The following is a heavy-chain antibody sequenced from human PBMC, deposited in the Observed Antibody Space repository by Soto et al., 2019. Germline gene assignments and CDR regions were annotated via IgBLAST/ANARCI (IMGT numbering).Heavy chain of an antibody. Sequence: KSSETLSLTCTVSGGSMSSHYWTWLRQPPGKGLEWIGYISYSGSTYYNPSLKSRVTISADTSRNQFSLKLSSVIAADTAGYYCARADPDASVGYWGQGTLVTVSS. CDR2: ISYSGST. J-gene: IGHJ4*02. CDR1: GGSMSSHY. CDR3: ARADPDASVGY. V-gene: IGHV4-59*11. D-gene: IGHD3-16*01.